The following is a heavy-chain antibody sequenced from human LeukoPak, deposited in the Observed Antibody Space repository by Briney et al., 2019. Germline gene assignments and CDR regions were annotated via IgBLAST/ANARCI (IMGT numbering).Heavy chain of an antibody. V-gene: IGHV1-2*02. CDR3: ARDLGVPAAYYYYYMDV. Sequence: ASVKVSCKASGYTFTGYYMHRVRQAPGQGLEWMGWINPNSGGTNYAQKFQGRVTMTRDTSISTAYMELSRLRSDDTAVYYCARDLGVPAAYYYYYMDVWGKGTTVTVSS. CDR2: INPNSGGT. CDR1: GYTFTGYY. D-gene: IGHD2-2*01. J-gene: IGHJ6*03.